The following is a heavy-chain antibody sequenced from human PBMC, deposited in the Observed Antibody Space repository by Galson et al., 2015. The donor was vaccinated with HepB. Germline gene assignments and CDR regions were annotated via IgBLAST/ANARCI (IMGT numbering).Heavy chain of an antibody. CDR2: VTASGSDT. CDR1: GFTFTYYA. J-gene: IGHJ4*02. CDR3: VRGTQTFSH. Sequence: SLRLSCAASGFTFTYYAMTWARQAPGKGLVWVATVTASGSDTFSVDSVEGRFTISRDNSKNMLHLQMNSLSVDDTAVYFCVRGTQTFSHWGQGALVTVSS. V-gene: IGHV3-23*01. D-gene: IGHD1-1*01.